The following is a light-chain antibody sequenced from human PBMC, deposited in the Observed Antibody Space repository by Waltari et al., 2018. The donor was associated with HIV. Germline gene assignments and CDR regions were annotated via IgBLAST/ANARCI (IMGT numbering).Light chain of an antibody. J-gene: IGLJ3*02. CDR2: GNS. CDR1: SSTIGAGYD. CDR3: QSYDSSLSGV. Sequence: QSVLTQPPSVSGAPGQRVTIPCTGSSSTIGAGYDVHWYQQLPGTAPKVLIYGNSNRPSGVPDRFSGSKSGTSASLAITGLQAEDEADYYCQSYDSSLSGVFGGGTKLTVL. V-gene: IGLV1-40*01.